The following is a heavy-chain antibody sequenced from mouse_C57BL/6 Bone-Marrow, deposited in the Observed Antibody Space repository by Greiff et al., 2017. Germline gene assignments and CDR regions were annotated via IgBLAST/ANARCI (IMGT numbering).Heavy chain of an antibody. Sequence: QVQLQQPGAELVRPGSSVKLSCKASGYTFTSYWMDWVKQRPGQGLEWIGNIYPSDSETHYNQKFKDKATLTVDKSSSTAYMQLISLTSEYSAGYYCVRALLRDHYYAMDYWGQRTSVTVSS. D-gene: IGHD1-2*01. V-gene: IGHV1-61*01. J-gene: IGHJ4*01. CDR3: VRALLRDHYYAMDY. CDR1: GYTFTSYW. CDR2: IYPSDSET.